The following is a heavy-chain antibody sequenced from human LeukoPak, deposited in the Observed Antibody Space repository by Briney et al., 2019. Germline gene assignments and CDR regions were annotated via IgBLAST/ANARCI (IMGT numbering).Heavy chain of an antibody. CDR1: GFTFSTYA. CDR3: AKGIYDYALDF. D-gene: IGHD4/OR15-4a*01. Sequence: GSLRLSCAASGFTFSTYAVNWVRQAPGKGLEWVSAISGSGGTTYYADSVKGRFSISRDNSKNTLYLQMNSLRAEDTAVYYCAKGIYDYALDFWGQGALVTVSS. CDR2: ISGSGGTT. V-gene: IGHV3-23*01. J-gene: IGHJ4*02.